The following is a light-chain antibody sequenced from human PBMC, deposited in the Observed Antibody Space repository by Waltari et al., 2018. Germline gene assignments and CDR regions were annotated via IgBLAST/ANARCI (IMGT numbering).Light chain of an antibody. CDR2: DES. CDR3: QQYDNLGLT. Sequence: DIQMTQSPSSLSASVGARVTLTCQASQDISNYLNWYQQKPGKAPKLLIYDESNLETGVPSRFSGSGSGTDFTFTISSLQPEDIATYYCQQYDNLGLTFGGGTKVEIK. CDR1: QDISNY. J-gene: IGKJ4*01. V-gene: IGKV1-33*01.